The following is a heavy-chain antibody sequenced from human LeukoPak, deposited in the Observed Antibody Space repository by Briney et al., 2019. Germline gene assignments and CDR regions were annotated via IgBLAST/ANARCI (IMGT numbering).Heavy chain of an antibody. D-gene: IGHD1-1*01. CDR2: INRDGSVR. CDR1: GFTFSSYW. V-gene: IGHV3-7*01. Sequence: GGSLRLSCAASGFTFSSYWMSWVRQTPEKGLEFVANINRDGSVRNYVDSVKGRFTISRDNVKNSLYLQMNSLTAGDTAVYYCARGPPRGKYYYMDVWGKGTTVTVSS. CDR3: ARGPPRGKYYYMDV. J-gene: IGHJ6*03.